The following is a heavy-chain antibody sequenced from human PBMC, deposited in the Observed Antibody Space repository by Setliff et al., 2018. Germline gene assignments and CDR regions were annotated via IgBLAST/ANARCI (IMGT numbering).Heavy chain of an antibody. CDR3: ARRYNFWSGYFDY. V-gene: IGHV4-39*07. CDR2: INHSGST. J-gene: IGHJ4*02. D-gene: IGHD3-3*01. Sequence: SGTLSLTCTVSGGSISSGGYYWSWIRQPPGKGLEWSGEINHSGSTNYNPSLKSRGTISVDTPKNQFSLKLSSVTAADTAVYYCARRYNFWSGYFDYWGQGTLVTVSS. CDR1: GGSISSGGYY.